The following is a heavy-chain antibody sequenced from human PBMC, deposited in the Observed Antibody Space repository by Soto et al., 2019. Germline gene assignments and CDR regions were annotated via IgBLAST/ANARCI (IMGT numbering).Heavy chain of an antibody. V-gene: IGHV1-18*04. Sequence: ASVKVSCKTSGYRFSGYGISWARLAPGQGLEWMGWISGYNGATQYPQKFQGRVTMTADTSTHTGYMELRSLGVDDTAVYFCAWCPLASRPHWFAPWGRGTLIT. CDR2: ISGYNGAT. CDR1: GYRFSGYG. CDR3: AWCPLASRPHWFAP. D-gene: IGHD2-8*01. J-gene: IGHJ5*02.